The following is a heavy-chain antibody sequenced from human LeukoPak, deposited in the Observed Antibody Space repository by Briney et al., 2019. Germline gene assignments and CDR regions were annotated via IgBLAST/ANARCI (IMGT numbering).Heavy chain of an antibody. Sequence: ASVKLSCKASGYTFTSYYMHWVRQAPGQGLEWMGLINPSGGSTTYAQKFQGRVTMTRDTSTSTVYMELSSLRSEDTAVYYCARGYSGYETFDYWGQGTLVTVSS. D-gene: IGHD5-12*01. V-gene: IGHV1-46*01. CDR2: INPSGGST. CDR1: GYTFTSYY. J-gene: IGHJ4*02. CDR3: ARGYSGYETFDY.